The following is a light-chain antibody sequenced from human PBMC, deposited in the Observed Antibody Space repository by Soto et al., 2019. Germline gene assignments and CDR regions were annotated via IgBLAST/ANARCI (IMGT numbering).Light chain of an antibody. Sequence: EIVLAQSPGTLSLSQGERATLSCRASQSVSSSLAWYQQKPGQAPRLLIYDASTRATGIPARFSGSGSGTEFTLTISGLQSEDFAVYYCQQYNNWRTFGQGTKVDIK. CDR3: QQYNNWRT. CDR1: QSVSSS. V-gene: IGKV3-15*01. CDR2: DAS. J-gene: IGKJ1*01.